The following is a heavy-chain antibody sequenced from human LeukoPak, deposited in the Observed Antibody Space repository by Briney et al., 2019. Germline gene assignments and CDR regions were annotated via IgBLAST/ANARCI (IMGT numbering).Heavy chain of an antibody. Sequence: PGESLRLSCAASGFTFSNNWMTWVRQAPGKGLEWVASVKKDASEKYYVDSVKGRFTISRDNAKNSLYLQMNSLRVEDTAVYYCARDLEDTMIVVVGAFDIWGQGTMVTVSS. D-gene: IGHD3-22*01. CDR3: ARDLEDTMIVVVGAFDI. CDR2: VKKDASEK. CDR1: GFTFSNNW. J-gene: IGHJ3*02. V-gene: IGHV3-7*01.